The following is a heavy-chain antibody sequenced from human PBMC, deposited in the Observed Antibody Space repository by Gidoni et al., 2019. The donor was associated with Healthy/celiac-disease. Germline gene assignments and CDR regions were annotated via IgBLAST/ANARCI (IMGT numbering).Heavy chain of an antibody. Sequence: QVQLVQTGAEVKKPGASVKVSCQASGYTFTSYGISWVRQAPGQGLEWMGWISAYNGNTNYAQKLQGRVTMTTDTSTSTAYMELRSLRSDDTAVYYCASGAADIVVVPAARPYYYYGMDVWGQGTTVTVSS. V-gene: IGHV1-18*01. CDR3: ASGAADIVVVPAARPYYYYGMDV. J-gene: IGHJ6*02. D-gene: IGHD2-2*01. CDR2: ISAYNGNT. CDR1: GYTFTSYG.